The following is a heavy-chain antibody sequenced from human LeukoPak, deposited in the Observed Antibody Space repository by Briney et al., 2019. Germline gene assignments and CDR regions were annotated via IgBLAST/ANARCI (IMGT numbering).Heavy chain of an antibody. CDR2: IYPADSDS. V-gene: IGHV5-51*01. Sequence: GESLKISCKGSGYSFPSYWIGWVRQMPGKGLEWMGIIYPADSDSRYSPSFQGQVTISADESISTTCLQWSSLKASDTAVYYCARRGYSEYEPSDYWGQGTLVTVSS. CDR1: GYSFPSYW. J-gene: IGHJ4*02. CDR3: ARRGYSEYEPSDY. D-gene: IGHD5-12*01.